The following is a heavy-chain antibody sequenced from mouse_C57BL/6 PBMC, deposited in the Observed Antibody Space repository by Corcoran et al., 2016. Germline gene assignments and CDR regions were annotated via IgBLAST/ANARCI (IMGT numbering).Heavy chain of an antibody. CDR3: ARSGRLLRFDYFDY. CDR2: INPNNGGT. D-gene: IGHD1-1*01. CDR1: GYTFTDYY. V-gene: IGHV1-26*01. Sequence: EVQLQQSGPELVKPGASVKISCKASGYTFTDYYMNWVKQSHGKSLEWIGDINPNNGGTSYNQKFKGKATLTVDKSSSTAYMELRSLTSEDSAVYYCARSGRLLRFDYFDYWGQGTTLTVSS. J-gene: IGHJ2*01.